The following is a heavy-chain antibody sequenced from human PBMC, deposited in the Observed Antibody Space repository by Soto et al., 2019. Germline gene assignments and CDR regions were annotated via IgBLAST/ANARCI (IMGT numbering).Heavy chain of an antibody. D-gene: IGHD3-22*01. V-gene: IGHV1-69*13. J-gene: IGHJ4*02. Sequence: SVKVSCKASGGTFSSYAISWVRQAPGQGLEWMGGIIPIFGTANYAQKFQGRVTITADESTSIAYMELSSLRSEDTAVYYCARGQRGYYYDSSGPFDYWGQGTLVTVSS. CDR3: ARGQRGYYYDSSGPFDY. CDR1: GGTFSSYA. CDR2: IIPIFGTA.